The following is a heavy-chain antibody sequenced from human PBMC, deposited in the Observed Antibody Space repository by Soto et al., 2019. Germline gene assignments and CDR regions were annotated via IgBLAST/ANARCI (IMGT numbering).Heavy chain of an antibody. J-gene: IGHJ6*02. CDR2: MSPSTGNT. D-gene: IGHD3-9*01. CDR3: ARYFDPLDV. V-gene: IGHV1-8*01. Sequence: VQLVQSGAEVKKPGASVKLSCKASGYTFTFYDINWVRQAPGRGLEWMGWMSPSTGNTGYAQRFHGRVTMTSDTSISTAYMEVTRLRPDDTAVYYCARYFDPLDVWGQGTTVTVSS. CDR1: GYTFTFYD.